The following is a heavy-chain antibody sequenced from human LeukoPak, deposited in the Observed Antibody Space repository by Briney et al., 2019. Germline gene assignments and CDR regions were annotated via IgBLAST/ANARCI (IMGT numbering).Heavy chain of an antibody. CDR1: GFTFSSYG. J-gene: IGHJ6*02. CDR2: ISYDGSNK. CDR3: AKDVPDWSSGWATIYYYYYYGMDV. Sequence: GRSLRLSCAASGFTFSSYGMHWVRQAPGKGLEWVAVISYDGSNKYYADSVKGRFTISRDNSKNTLYLQMNSLRAEDTAVYYCAKDVPDWSSGWATIYYYYYYGMDVWGQGTTVTVPS. V-gene: IGHV3-30*18. D-gene: IGHD6-19*01.